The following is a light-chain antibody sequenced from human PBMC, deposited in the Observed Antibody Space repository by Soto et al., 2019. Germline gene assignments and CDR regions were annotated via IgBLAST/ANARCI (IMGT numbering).Light chain of an antibody. CDR2: DAS. Sequence: EIVLTQSPGTLSLSPGERATLSCRASQSVSSTYLAWYQQKPGQAPRLLIYDASYRATGIPDRFSGSGSGTVFTLTINKLEPEDFAVYYCQQYGNSLFTFGPGTKVDIK. CDR3: QQYGNSLFT. V-gene: IGKV3-20*01. CDR1: QSVSSTY. J-gene: IGKJ3*01.